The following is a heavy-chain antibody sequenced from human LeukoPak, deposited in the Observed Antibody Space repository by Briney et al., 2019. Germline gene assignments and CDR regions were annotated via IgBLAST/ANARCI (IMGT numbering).Heavy chain of an antibody. CDR2: ISWNSGSI. CDR3: AKGVDTAMEDAFDI. Sequence: GRSLRLSCAASGFTFDDYAMHWVRQAPGKGLEWVSGISWNSGSIGYADSVKGRFTISRDNAKNSLYLQMNSLRAEDTALYYCAKGVDTAMEDAFDIWGQGTMVTVSS. V-gene: IGHV3-9*01. J-gene: IGHJ3*02. CDR1: GFTFDDYA. D-gene: IGHD5-18*01.